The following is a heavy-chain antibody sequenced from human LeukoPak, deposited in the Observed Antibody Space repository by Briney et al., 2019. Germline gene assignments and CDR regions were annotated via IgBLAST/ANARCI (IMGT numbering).Heavy chain of an antibody. CDR2: MNPNSGNT. J-gene: IGHJ3*02. CDR1: GYTFTSYD. Sequence: GASVKVSCKASGYTFTSYDINWVRQATGQGLEWMGWMNPNSGNTGYAQKFQGRVTITRNTSISTAYMELSSPRSEDTAVYYCARRPNALPSYAFDIWGQGTMVTVSS. D-gene: IGHD2-8*01. CDR3: ARRPNALPSYAFDI. V-gene: IGHV1-8*03.